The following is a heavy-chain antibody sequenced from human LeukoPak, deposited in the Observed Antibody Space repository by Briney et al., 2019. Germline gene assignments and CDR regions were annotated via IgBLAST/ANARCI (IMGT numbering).Heavy chain of an antibody. D-gene: IGHD3-3*01. J-gene: IGHJ4*02. Sequence: PGGSLRLSCAASGFTFSSYWMSWVRQAPGKGLEWVANIKQDGSEKYYVDSVKGRFTISRDNAKNSLYLQMNSLRAEDTAVYYCARGGWDDFWSGGGCYFDYWGQGTLVTVSS. CDR2: IKQDGSEK. CDR1: GFTFSSYW. V-gene: IGHV3-7*01. CDR3: ARGGWDDFWSGGGCYFDY.